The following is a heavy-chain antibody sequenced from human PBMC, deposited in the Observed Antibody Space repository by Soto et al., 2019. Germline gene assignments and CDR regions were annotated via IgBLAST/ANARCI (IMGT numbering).Heavy chain of an antibody. Sequence: AGGSLRLSCGASGGTCGSYGRSWVRQAPGKGLEWVSAISGSGGSTYYADSVKGRFTISRDNSKNTLYLQMNSLRAEDTAVYYCAKPGRDYYDSSDWFDPWGQGTLVTVSS. CDR1: GGTCGSYG. J-gene: IGHJ5*02. V-gene: IGHV3-23*01. CDR3: AKPGRDYYDSSDWFDP. CDR2: ISGSGGST. D-gene: IGHD3-22*01.